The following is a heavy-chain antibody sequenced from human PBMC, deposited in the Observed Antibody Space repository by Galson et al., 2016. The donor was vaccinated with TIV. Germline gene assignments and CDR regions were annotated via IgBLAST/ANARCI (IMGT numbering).Heavy chain of an antibody. V-gene: IGHV1-69*13. D-gene: IGHD2-8*02. J-gene: IGHJ4*02. CDR2: IIPVFPTP. Sequence: SVKVSCKASGGTFISYAITWVRQAPGQGLEWMGQIIPVFPTPNYAQKFQGRVTISADVSTSTTYMELTSLRSEDTGIYYCASRYTTGSYYFDYWGQGTLVTVSS. CDR3: ASRYTTGSYYFDY. CDR1: GGTFISYA.